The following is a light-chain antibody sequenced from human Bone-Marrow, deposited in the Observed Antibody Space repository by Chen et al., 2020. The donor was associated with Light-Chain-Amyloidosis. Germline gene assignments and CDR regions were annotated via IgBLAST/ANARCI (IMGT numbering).Light chain of an antibody. Sequence: QSALTQSASVSGSPGQSITISCTGTSSDVGGDNHVSWYQQHPDKAPKLMIYEVTNRPSWVPARFSGSKSDNTASLTISGLQTEDEADYFCSSYTITNTLVFGSGTTVTVL. CDR3: SSYTITNTLV. CDR1: SSDVGGDNH. J-gene: IGLJ1*01. V-gene: IGLV2-14*01. CDR2: EVT.